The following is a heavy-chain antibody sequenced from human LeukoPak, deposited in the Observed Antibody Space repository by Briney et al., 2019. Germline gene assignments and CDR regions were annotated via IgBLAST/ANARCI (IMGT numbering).Heavy chain of an antibody. V-gene: IGHV3-23*01. Sequence: GGSLRLSCAASGFTFSSYWMSWVRQAPGKGLEWVSAISGSGGSTYYADSVKGRFTISRDNSKNTLYLQMNSLRAEDTAVYYCATLGGVIVITEYYFDYWGQGTLVTVSS. CDR1: GFTFSSYW. J-gene: IGHJ4*02. D-gene: IGHD3-16*02. CDR2: ISGSGGST. CDR3: ATLGGVIVITEYYFDY.